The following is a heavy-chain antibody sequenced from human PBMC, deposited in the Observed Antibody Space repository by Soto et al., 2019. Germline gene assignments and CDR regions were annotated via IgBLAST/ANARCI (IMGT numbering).Heavy chain of an antibody. J-gene: IGHJ6*02. V-gene: IGHV1-2*04. D-gene: IGHD2-2*01. CDR3: ARVGYCSSTSCRPLDYYYGMDV. CDR2: INPNSGGT. Sequence: GASVKVSCKASGYTFTGYYMHWVRQAPGQGLEWMGWINPNSGGTNYAQKFQGWVTMTRDTSISTAYMELSRLRSDDTAVYYCARVGYCSSTSCRPLDYYYGMDVWGQGTTVTVS. CDR1: GYTFTGYY.